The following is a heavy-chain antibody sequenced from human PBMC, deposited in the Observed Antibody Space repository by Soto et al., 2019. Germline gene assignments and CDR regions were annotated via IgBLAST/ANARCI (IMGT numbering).Heavy chain of an antibody. V-gene: IGHV1-46*03. CDR3: ARAWSGYNNYYYYYYMDV. Sequence: ASVKVSCKASGYTFTSYYMHWVRQAPGQGLEWMGIINPSGGSTSYAQKFQGRVTMTRDTSTSTVYMELSSLRSEDTAGYYCARAWSGYNNYYYYYYMDVWGKGTTVTVSS. CDR2: INPSGGST. J-gene: IGHJ6*03. CDR1: GYTFTSYY. D-gene: IGHD3-3*01.